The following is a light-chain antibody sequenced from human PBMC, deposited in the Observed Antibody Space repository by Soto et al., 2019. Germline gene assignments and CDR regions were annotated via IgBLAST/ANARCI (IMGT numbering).Light chain of an antibody. V-gene: IGKV3-15*01. CDR3: QQYNNWPPLT. Sequence: EIVMTQSPATLSVSPGERATLSCRASQSVSSNLAWYQHKPGQAPRLLIYGASTRATGIPARFSGSGSGTEFTLTISSLQSEDFAIYHCQQYNNWPPLTFGGGTKVEIK. CDR2: GAS. J-gene: IGKJ4*01. CDR1: QSVSSN.